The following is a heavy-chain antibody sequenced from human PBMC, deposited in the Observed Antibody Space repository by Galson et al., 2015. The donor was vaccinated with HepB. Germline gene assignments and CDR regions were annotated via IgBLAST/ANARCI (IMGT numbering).Heavy chain of an antibody. CDR3: ARVLNSGNSSQIDF. CDR1: GFNFKIYG. J-gene: IGHJ4*02. V-gene: IGHV3-21*01. CDR2: ISDSNTYI. Sequence: SLRLSCAASGFNFKIYGMNWVRQAPGKGLEWVASISDSNTYIFYADSVKGRFTISRDDSKNSVFLLMNTLGVEDTALYYCARVLNSGNSSQIDFWGQGTLVTVFS. D-gene: IGHD6-6*01.